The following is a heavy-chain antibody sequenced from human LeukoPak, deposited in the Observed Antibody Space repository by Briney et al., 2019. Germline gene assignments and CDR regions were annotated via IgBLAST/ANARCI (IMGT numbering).Heavy chain of an antibody. CDR2: INQDGSTK. CDR3: ARDFRNAGDY. Sequence: PGGSLRLSCAATGFSFSNSWMTWVRQAPGKGPEWLANINQDGSTKNYVDAVEGRFTISRDNSKNSLYLQMNSLRAEDAAVYYCARDFRNAGDYWGQGNLVTVSS. CDR1: GFSFSNSW. V-gene: IGHV3-7*01. J-gene: IGHJ4*02. D-gene: IGHD1-14*01.